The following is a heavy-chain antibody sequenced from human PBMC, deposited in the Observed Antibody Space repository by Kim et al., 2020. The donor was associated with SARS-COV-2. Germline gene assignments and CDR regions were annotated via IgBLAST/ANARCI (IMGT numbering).Heavy chain of an antibody. CDR1: GFTFNSYA. V-gene: IGHV3-23*03. J-gene: IGHJ4*02. CDR3: AKTQYYFASNGGGSAYFGS. CDR2: IYSGGRST. Sequence: GGSLRLSCEASGFTFNSYAMSWVRQVPGKGLEWVSVIYSGGRSTYYAESVKGRFTISRDNSQNTLNLEMNSLRAEDTAVYDCAKTQYYFASNGGGSAYFGSRGQGTL. D-gene: IGHD3-16*01.